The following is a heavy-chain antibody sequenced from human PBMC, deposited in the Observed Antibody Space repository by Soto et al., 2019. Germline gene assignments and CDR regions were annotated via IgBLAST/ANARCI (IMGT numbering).Heavy chain of an antibody. V-gene: IGHV4-34*01. CDR1: GGSFSDYY. J-gene: IGHJ4*02. CDR2: INHSGST. D-gene: IGHD3-22*01. Sequence: SETLSLTCAVFGGSFSDYYWSWIRQPPGKGLEWIGEINHSGSTNYNPSLKSRVTIYADTSKNQFSLKLNSVTAGDTAIYYCARLYPYYYDSGGFYHDSWGQGTLVTVS. CDR3: ARLYPYYYDSGGFYHDS.